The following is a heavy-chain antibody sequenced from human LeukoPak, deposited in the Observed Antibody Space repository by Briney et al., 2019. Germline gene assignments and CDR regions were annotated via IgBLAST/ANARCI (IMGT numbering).Heavy chain of an antibody. CDR2: VYYTGST. Sequence: SETLSLTCTVSGGSISSYYWGWIRQPPGKGLEWIGYVYYTGSTNYNPSLKSRVTISLDMSKNQLSLKLSSVTAADTALYYCARENYFDYWSQGTLVIVSP. J-gene: IGHJ4*02. CDR1: GGSISSYY. V-gene: IGHV4-59*01. CDR3: ARENYFDY.